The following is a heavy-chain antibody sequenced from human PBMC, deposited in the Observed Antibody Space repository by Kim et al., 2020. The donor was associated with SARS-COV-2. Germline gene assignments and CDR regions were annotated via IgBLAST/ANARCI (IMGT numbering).Heavy chain of an antibody. CDR1: GFTFSSYG. V-gene: IGHV3-33*06. D-gene: IGHD3-10*01. CDR2: IWYDGSNK. Sequence: GGSLRLSCAASGFTFSSYGMHWVRQAPGKGLEWVAVIWYDGSNKYYADSVKGRFTISRDNPKNTLYLQMNSLRAEDTAVYYCAKGPATTYYYGSGSYLDYWGQGTLVTVSS. J-gene: IGHJ4*02. CDR3: AKGPATTYYYGSGSYLDY.